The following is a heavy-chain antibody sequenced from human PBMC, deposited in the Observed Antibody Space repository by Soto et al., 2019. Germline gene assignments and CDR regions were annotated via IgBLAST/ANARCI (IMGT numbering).Heavy chain of an antibody. D-gene: IGHD3-3*01. CDR2: INHSGST. CDR1: GGSFSGYY. V-gene: IGHV4-34*01. Sequence: SETLSLTCAVYGGSFSGYYWSWIRQPPGKGLEWIGEINHSGSTNYNPSLKSRVTISVDTSKNQFSLKLSSVTAADTAVYYCARLKSAIFGVVIDYWGQGTLVTVSS. CDR3: ARLKSAIFGVVIDY. J-gene: IGHJ4*02.